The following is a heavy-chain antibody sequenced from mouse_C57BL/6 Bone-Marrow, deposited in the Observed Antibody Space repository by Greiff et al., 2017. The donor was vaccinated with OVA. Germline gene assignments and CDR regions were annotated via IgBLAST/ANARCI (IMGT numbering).Heavy chain of an antibody. D-gene: IGHD2-1*01. J-gene: IGHJ1*03. CDR1: GYTFTSYW. V-gene: IGHV1-59*01. CDR3: ERRIYGNYPYWYFDV. CDR2: IDPSDSYT. Sequence: VQLQQPGAELVRPGTSVKLSCKASGYTFTSYWMHWVKQRPGQGLEWIGVIDPSDSYTNYNQKFKGKATLTVDTSSSTAYMQLSSLTSEDSAVYDCERRIYGNYPYWYFDVWGTGTTVTVSS.